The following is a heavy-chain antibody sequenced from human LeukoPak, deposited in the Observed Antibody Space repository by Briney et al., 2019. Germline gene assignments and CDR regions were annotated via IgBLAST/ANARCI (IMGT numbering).Heavy chain of an antibody. J-gene: IGHJ4*02. D-gene: IGHD3-9*01. Sequence: ASVKVSCKASGDTFSSYDISWVRQAPGQGLEWMGRIIPILGIANYAQKFQGRVTITADKSTSTAYMELSSLRSEDTAVYYCARAPFSGDYDILTGYYLPRYYFDYWGQGTLVTVSS. CDR2: IIPILGIA. CDR1: GDTFSSYD. V-gene: IGHV1-69*04. CDR3: ARAPFSGDYDILTGYYLPRYYFDY.